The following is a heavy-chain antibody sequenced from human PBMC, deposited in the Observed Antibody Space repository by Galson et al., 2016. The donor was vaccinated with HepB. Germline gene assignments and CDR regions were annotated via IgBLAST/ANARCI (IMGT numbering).Heavy chain of an antibody. CDR1: GFTFSSYD. D-gene: IGHD3-10*01. V-gene: IGHV3-13*01. J-gene: IGHJ5*01. Sequence: SLRLSCAASGFTFSSYDMHWVRQATGKGLEWVSAIGPVGDTKYPGSVKGRFTISREDAKNSLYLQMNSLRAGDTAVYYCARDGSRSGSSWYDSWGQGTLVTVSS. CDR2: IGPVGDT. CDR3: ARDGSRSGSSWYDS.